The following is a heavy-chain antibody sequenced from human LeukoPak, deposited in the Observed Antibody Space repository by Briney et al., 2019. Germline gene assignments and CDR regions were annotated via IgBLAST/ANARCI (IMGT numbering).Heavy chain of an antibody. J-gene: IGHJ3*02. CDR1: RYTFTSYG. CDR2: ISAYNVNT. CDR3: ASFFAAAGAFDI. Sequence: ASVRVSCKASRYTFTSYGISWVRQAPGQGLEWMGWISAYNVNTNYAQKLQGRVTMTTDTSTSTAYMELRSLRSDDPAVYYCASFFAAAGAFDIWGQGTMVTVSS. V-gene: IGHV1-18*01. D-gene: IGHD6-13*01.